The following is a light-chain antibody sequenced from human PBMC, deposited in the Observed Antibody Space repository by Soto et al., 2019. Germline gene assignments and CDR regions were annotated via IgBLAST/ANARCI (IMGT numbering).Light chain of an antibody. V-gene: IGKV1-5*01. CDR3: QQYNGYYRK. CDR2: DVS. CDR1: QSIGDS. J-gene: IGKJ4*02. Sequence: DIQMTQSPSTLSASVGDRVTITCRASQSIGDSLAWYQQKPGKAPYLLISDVSSLERGVPSRFSGSGSGTEFTLTISSMQPDDFETFYCQQYNGYYRKFGRGTKVDI.